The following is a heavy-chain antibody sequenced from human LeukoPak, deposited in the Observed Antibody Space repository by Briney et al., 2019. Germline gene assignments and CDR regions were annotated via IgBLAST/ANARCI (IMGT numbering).Heavy chain of an antibody. Sequence: SETLSLTCTVSGGSISSFYWSWIRQPPGKGLEWIGYIYNSESTNYNPALKSGVTISVDTSKNQFSLMLTSVTASDTAMYYCARHCSGGTCPLSFDAFDIWGQGTMVTVSS. D-gene: IGHD2-15*01. J-gene: IGHJ3*02. V-gene: IGHV4-59*08. CDR2: IYNSEST. CDR3: ARHCSGGTCPLSFDAFDI. CDR1: GGSISSFY.